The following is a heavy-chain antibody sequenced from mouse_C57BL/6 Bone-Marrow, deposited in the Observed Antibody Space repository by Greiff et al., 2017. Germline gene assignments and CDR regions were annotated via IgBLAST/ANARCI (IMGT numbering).Heavy chain of an antibody. J-gene: IGHJ1*03. CDR1: GYSFTGYY. CDR3: ARRDGYYWYFDV. CDR2: IYPYNGVS. D-gene: IGHD2-3*01. Sequence: VQLQQSGPELVKPGASVKISCKASGYSFTGYYMHWVKQSPGHILDWIGYIYPYNGVSSYNQKFKGKATLTVDTSSSTAYMELRSLTSEDSAVXYCARRDGYYWYFDVWGTGTTVTVSS. V-gene: IGHV1-31*01.